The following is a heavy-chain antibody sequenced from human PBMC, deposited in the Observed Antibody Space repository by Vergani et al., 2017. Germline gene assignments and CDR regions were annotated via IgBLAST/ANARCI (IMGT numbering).Heavy chain of an antibody. J-gene: IGHJ4*02. CDR3: AKDSAPLGYCSGGSCPTLN. Sequence: QVQLVQSGAEVKKPGASVKVSCKASGYTFTGYYMHWVRQAPGQGLEWMGWINPNSGGTNYAQKFQGRVTMTRDTSISTAYMELSRLRSDDTAVYYCAKDSAPLGYCSGGSCPTLNWGQGTLVTVSS. D-gene: IGHD2-15*01. V-gene: IGHV1-2*02. CDR1: GYTFTGYY. CDR2: INPNSGGT.